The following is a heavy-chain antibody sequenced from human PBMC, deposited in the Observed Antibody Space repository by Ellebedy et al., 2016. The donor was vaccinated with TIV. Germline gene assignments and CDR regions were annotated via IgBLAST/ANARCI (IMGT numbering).Heavy chain of an antibody. CDR2: INSDGSST. D-gene: IGHD3-22*01. V-gene: IGHV3-74*01. Sequence: GESLKISCAASGFTFSSDAMHWVRQAPGKGPVWLSRINSDGSSTSYADSVKGRFTVSRDNAKNTLYLQMDSLRAEDTAVIYCAKASFFDSPGGFDIWGHGTVVSVSS. CDR1: GFTFSSDA. J-gene: IGHJ3*02. CDR3: AKASFFDSPGGFDI.